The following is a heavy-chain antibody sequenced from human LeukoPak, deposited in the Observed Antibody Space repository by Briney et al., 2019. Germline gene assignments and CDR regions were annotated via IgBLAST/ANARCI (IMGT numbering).Heavy chain of an antibody. J-gene: IGHJ6*02. Sequence: SVKVSCKASGGTFSSYAISWVGQAPGQGLEWMGRIIPILGIANYAQKFQGRVTITADKSTSTAYMELSSLRSEDTAVYYCARESLNCSGGSCSYYGMDVWGQGTTVTVSS. V-gene: IGHV1-69*04. CDR1: GGTFSSYA. CDR3: ARESLNCSGGSCSYYGMDV. D-gene: IGHD2-15*01. CDR2: IIPILGIA.